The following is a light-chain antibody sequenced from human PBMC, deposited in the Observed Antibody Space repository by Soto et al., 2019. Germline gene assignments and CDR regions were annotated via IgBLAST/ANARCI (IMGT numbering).Light chain of an antibody. CDR3: QQYNSYSRT. CDR2: DAS. CDR1: QSIVRW. V-gene: IGKV1-5*01. J-gene: IGKJ1*01. Sequence: DIQMTQSPSTLSASVGDRFTITCRASQSIVRWLAWYQQKPGKAPKLLIYDASSLESGVPSRFSGSGSGTEFPLTISSLQPDDFATYYCQQYNSYSRTFGQGTKVEIK.